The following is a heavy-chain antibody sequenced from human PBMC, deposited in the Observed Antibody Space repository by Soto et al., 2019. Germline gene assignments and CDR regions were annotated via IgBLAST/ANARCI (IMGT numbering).Heavy chain of an antibody. CDR2: IIPIFGTA. CDR1: GDTFNKYA. J-gene: IGHJ4*02. CDR3: ARGARFLEWLSFDH. V-gene: IGHV1-69*12. Sequence: QVQLEQSGAEVKTLGSSVKVSCKASGDTFNKYAISWVRQAPGQGLEWMGGIIPIFGTANYAPQFQDRVTITADDATSTAYMELTSLTSDDTAVYFCARGARFLEWLSFDHWGQGTLVTVSS. D-gene: IGHD3-3*01.